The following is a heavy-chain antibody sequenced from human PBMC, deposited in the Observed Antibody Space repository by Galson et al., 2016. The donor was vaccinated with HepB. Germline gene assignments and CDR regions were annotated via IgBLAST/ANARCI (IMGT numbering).Heavy chain of an antibody. V-gene: IGHV3-21*06. Sequence: SLRLSCAASGFTFSSFHMNWVRQAPGRGLEWVSSISSSSTYIEYADSVKGRFTISRDNAKNSLYLQMNRLRAEDTAVYFCARDMAGYSYGFGFDYWGQGTLVTVSP. D-gene: IGHD5-18*01. CDR1: GFTFSSFH. J-gene: IGHJ4*02. CDR3: ARDMAGYSYGFGFDY. CDR2: ISSSSTYI.